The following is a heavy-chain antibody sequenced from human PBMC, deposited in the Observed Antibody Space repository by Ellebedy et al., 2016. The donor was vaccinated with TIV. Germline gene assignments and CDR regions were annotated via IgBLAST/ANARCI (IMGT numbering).Heavy chain of an antibody. V-gene: IGHV4-59*08. Sequence: MPSETLSLTCTVSGGSISSYYWSWIRQPPGKGLEWIGYIYYSGTHNYNPSLKSRVTISVDTSKNQFSLKLSSVTAADTAVYYCARQAYWSGLRHGGAFVIWGQGTMVTVSS. J-gene: IGHJ3*02. CDR3: ARQAYWSGLRHGGAFVI. CDR2: IYYSGTH. D-gene: IGHD3-3*01. CDR1: GGSISSYY.